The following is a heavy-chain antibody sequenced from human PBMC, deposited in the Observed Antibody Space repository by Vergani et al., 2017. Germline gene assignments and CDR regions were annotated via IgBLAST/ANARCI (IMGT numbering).Heavy chain of an antibody. D-gene: IGHD5-18*01. J-gene: IGHJ6*02. CDR2: IKSKTDGRTT. CDR1: GFTFSNAW. V-gene: IGHV3-15*01. Sequence: EVQLVESGGGLVKPGGSLRLSCAASGFTFSNAWMSWVRQAPGKGLEWVGRIKSKTDGRTTDYAAPVKGRFTISRDDSKNTLYLQMNSLKTEDTAVYYCTTDRTALGGDYYYGMDVWGQGTTVTVSS. CDR3: TTDRTALGGDYYYGMDV.